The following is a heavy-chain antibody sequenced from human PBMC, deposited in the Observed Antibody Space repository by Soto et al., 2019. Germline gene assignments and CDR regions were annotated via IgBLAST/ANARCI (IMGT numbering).Heavy chain of an antibody. J-gene: IGHJ4*02. Sequence: ASVKVSCKASGYTFTSYAMNWVRQAPGQRLEWMGWINAGNGNTKYSQKLQGRVTMTTDTSTSTAYMELRSLRSDDTAVYYCARGATVVFDYWGQGTLVTVSS. D-gene: IGHD4-17*01. CDR2: INAGNGNT. V-gene: IGHV1-3*01. CDR1: GYTFTSYA. CDR3: ARGATVVFDY.